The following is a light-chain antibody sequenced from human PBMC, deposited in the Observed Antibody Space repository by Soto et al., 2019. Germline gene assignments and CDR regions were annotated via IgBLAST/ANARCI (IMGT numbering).Light chain of an antibody. V-gene: IGLV1-40*01. CDR2: ANS. J-gene: IGLJ2*01. CDR1: GANIGAGFE. CDR3: QSYDSGLSAVL. Sequence: QSVLAQPPSVSGAPGQSVTISCTGSGANIGAGFEVHWYQQLPGRAPKLLIYANSDRPSGVPDRFFGSRSGTSAFLAITRLQAEDEADYYCQSYDSGLSAVLFGGGTKSPS.